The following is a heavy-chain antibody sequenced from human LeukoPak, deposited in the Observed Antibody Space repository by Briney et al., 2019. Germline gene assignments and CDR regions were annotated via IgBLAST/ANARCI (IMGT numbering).Heavy chain of an antibody. V-gene: IGHV4-34*01. D-gene: IGHD4/OR15-4a*01. CDR2: INHSGST. J-gene: IGHJ6*03. CDR1: GGSFSGYY. CDR3: ARVTISLLFMGV. Sequence: SPSETLSLTCAVYGGSFSGYYWSWFRQPPGKGLEWIGEINHSGSTNYNASLKSRVTISVDTSKNQVSLKLSSVTAADTAVYYCARVTISLLFMGVWGKGTTVTISS.